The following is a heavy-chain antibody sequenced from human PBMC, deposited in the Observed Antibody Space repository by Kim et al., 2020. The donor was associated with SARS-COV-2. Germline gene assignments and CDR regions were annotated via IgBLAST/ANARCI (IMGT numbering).Heavy chain of an antibody. CDR2: NK. CDR3: ANDLGLTLPLT. D-gene: IGHD3-16*01. V-gene: IGHV3-30*02. Sequence: NKTYANSVKGRFPLSSANSKSTLYLQMNSLVAEDTAVYYCANDLGLTLPLTWGQGTLVTVSS. J-gene: IGHJ5*02.